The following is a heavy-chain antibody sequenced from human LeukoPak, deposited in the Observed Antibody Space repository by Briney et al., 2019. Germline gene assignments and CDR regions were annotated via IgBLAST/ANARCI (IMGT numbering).Heavy chain of an antibody. CDR3: ARDVGSGWSLGGIGYYYYYYMDV. D-gene: IGHD6-19*01. CDR2: IYTSGST. Sequence: PSETLSLTCTVSGGSISSGSYYWSWIRQPAGKGLEWIGRIYTSGSTNYNPSLKSRVTISVDTSKNQFSLKLSSVTAADTAVYYCARDVGSGWSLGGIGYYYYYYMDVWGKGTTVTISS. CDR1: GGSISSGSYY. V-gene: IGHV4-61*02. J-gene: IGHJ6*03.